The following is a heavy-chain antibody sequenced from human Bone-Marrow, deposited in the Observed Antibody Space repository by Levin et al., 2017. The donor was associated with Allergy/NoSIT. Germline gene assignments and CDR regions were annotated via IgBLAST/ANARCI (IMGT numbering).Heavy chain of an antibody. CDR2: VYHSGDS. CDR1: GYSISSGY. J-gene: IGHJ4*02. V-gene: IGHV4-38-2*01. D-gene: IGHD5-18*01. Sequence: KASETLSLTCAVSGYSISSGYWGWIRQPPGKGLEWIGSVYHSGDSYYNPSLKSRVTISVDTSKNQFFLKLSSVTAADTAVYYCARVPRRSGYSYPEYYFDNWGQGTLVTVSS. CDR3: ARVPRRSGYSYPEYYFDN.